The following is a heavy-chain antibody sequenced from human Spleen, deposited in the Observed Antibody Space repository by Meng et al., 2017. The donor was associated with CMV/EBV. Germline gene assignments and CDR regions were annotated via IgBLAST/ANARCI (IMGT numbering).Heavy chain of an antibody. D-gene: IGHD3-3*01. CDR1: GYTFTSYN. CDR2: ISAYNGNT. J-gene: IGHJ4*02. CDR3: ALLTTIFGVVGEDY. Sequence: ASAKVSSKASGYTFTSYNINWVRQAPGQGLQWMGWISAYNGNTNYAQKLQGRDTMTTDTSTSTAYMEVRSLRSDDTAAYYCALLTTIFGVVGEDYWGQGTLVTVSS. V-gene: IGHV1-18*01.